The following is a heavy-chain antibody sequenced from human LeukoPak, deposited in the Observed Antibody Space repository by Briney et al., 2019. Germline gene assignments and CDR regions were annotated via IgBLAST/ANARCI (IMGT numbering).Heavy chain of an antibody. CDR1: GYTLTELS. D-gene: IGHD3-10*01. V-gene: IGHV1-24*01. CDR2: FDPEDGET. Sequence: ASVTVSCKVSGYTLTELSMHWVRPAPGKGLEWMGGFDPEDGETIYAQKFQGRVTMTEDTSTDTVYMELSSLRSEDTAVYYCATVGRGSYYTEYYFDYWGQGTLVTVSS. J-gene: IGHJ4*02. CDR3: ATVGRGSYYTEYYFDY.